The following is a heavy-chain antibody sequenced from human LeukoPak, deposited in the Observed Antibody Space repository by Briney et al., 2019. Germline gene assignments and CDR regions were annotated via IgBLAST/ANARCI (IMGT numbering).Heavy chain of an antibody. CDR1: GGSISFSSDY. D-gene: IGHD2/OR15-2a*01. J-gene: IGHJ4*02. CDR3: ARWLSTRSYYLDD. V-gene: IGHV4-39*01. Sequence: SQTLSLTCTVSGGSISFSSDYWGWIRQPPGKGLEWIGDIYYSGTTNYNPSLKSRVTMSVDTSKNQFSLKLNSAAAADTAVYYCARWLSTRSYYLDDWGQGTLVTVSS. CDR2: IYYSGTT.